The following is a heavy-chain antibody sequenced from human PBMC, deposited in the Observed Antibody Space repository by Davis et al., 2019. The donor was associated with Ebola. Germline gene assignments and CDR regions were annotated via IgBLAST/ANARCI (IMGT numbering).Heavy chain of an antibody. D-gene: IGHD6-19*01. CDR3: ARLSWGYSSGRHWGY. CDR1: GGSISSYY. V-gene: IGHV4-39*01. CDR2: IYYSGST. Sequence: MPSETLSLTCTVSGGSISSYYWGWIRQPPGKGLEWIGSIYYSGSTYYNPSLKSRVTISVDTSKNQFSLKLSSVTAADTAVYYCARLSWGYSSGRHWGYWGQGTLVTVSS. J-gene: IGHJ4*02.